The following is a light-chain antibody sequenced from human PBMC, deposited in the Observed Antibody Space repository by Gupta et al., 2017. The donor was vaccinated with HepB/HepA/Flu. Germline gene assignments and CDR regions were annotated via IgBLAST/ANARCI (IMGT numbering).Light chain of an antibody. Sequence: IQMTPSPSSLSASVGDRVIITCRASQSISSWLNWYQQKPGKAPKLLIYGASTLQSGVPSRFSGSGSGTDFTLTISSLHPEDFATYYCQQGYSFPLAFGHGTIVDIK. V-gene: IGKV1-39*01. CDR3: QQGYSFPLA. CDR2: GAS. J-gene: IGKJ3*01. CDR1: QSISSW.